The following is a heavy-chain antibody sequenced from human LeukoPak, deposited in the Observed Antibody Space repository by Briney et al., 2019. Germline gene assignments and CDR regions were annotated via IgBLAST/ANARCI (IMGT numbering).Heavy chain of an antibody. Sequence: GGSLRLSCAASGFTFTTYAMTWVRQAPGKGLEWVSRINTDGRTITYADSVKGRFTISRDNARNTLYLQMNSLIDEDTAVYYCARAGSYRFDYWGQGTLVTVSS. V-gene: IGHV3-74*03. D-gene: IGHD3-16*02. CDR3: ARAGSYRFDY. J-gene: IGHJ4*02. CDR1: GFTFTTYA. CDR2: INTDGRTI.